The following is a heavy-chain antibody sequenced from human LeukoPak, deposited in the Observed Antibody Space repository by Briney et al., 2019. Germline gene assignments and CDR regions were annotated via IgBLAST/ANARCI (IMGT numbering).Heavy chain of an antibody. CDR2: INWNGGST. CDR3: ARGVGDGYRGFDY. Sequence: TGGSLRLSCAASGFTFSSYEMNWVRQAPGKGLEWVSSINWNGGSTGYADSVKGRFTISRDNAKNSLYLQMNSLRAEDTALYYCARGVGDGYRGFDYWGQGTLVTVSS. D-gene: IGHD5-24*01. V-gene: IGHV3-20*04. J-gene: IGHJ4*02. CDR1: GFTFSSYE.